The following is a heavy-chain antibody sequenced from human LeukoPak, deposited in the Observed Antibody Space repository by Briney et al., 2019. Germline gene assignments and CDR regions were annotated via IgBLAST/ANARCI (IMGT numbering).Heavy chain of an antibody. CDR3: ARSELYYGSESYYHLDY. Sequence: GGSLRLSCTTSGFTFDFYAMHWVRQAPGKGLEWVAVMSYDGRYRYYADSAEGRFTISRDNSKRTLYLEMSSLRPEDTALYYCARSELYYGSESYYHLDYWGHGTLVTVSS. D-gene: IGHD3-10*01. CDR1: GFTFDFYA. V-gene: IGHV3-30*03. CDR2: MSYDGRYR. J-gene: IGHJ4*01.